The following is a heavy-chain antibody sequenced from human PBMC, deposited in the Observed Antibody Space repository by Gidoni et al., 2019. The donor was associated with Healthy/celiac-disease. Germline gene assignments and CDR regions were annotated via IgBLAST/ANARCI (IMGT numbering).Heavy chain of an antibody. Sequence: QVQLVESGGGLVKPGGSLRLSCAASGFTFSAYYLICIRQAPGKGLEWVSYISSRGSTIYYADSVKGRFTISRDNAKNSLYLQMNSLRAEDTAVYYCARGRYCSSTSCNDYYYYGMDVWGQGTTVTVSS. CDR1: GFTFSAYY. J-gene: IGHJ6*02. D-gene: IGHD2-2*01. CDR2: ISSRGSTI. CDR3: ARGRYCSSTSCNDYYYYGMDV. V-gene: IGHV3-11*01.